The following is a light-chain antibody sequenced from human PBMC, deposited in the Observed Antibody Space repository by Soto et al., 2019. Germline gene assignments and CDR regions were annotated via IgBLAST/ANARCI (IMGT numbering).Light chain of an antibody. CDR3: QQYDNWPLT. V-gene: IGKV3-15*01. CDR1: QSVSSN. J-gene: IGKJ4*01. CDR2: NPS. Sequence: EIVMTQSPATLSVSPGERATLSCRASQSVSSNLAWYQQKPGQAPKLLIYNPSTRATGIPARFSGSGSGTKFTLTISSLQSEDFAIYYCQQYDNWPLTFGGGTKV.